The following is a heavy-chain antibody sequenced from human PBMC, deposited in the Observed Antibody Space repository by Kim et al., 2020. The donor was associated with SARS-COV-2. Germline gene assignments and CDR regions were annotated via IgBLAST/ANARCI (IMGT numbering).Heavy chain of an antibody. CDR1: ASSFRTRSYY. J-gene: IGHJ5*01. CDR2: ISYVGSA. D-gene: IGHD4-4*01. V-gene: IGHV4-39*01. Sequence: SETLSLTCSVSASSFRTRSYYWGWVRQTPEKGLEWIGSISYVGSAYYNVSLMSRVTMSVDTSKNEFSLTLKSVNAADTATYYCARRGIVTTVTGWFDSWGQGTQVTVSS. CDR3: ARRGIVTTVTGWFDS.